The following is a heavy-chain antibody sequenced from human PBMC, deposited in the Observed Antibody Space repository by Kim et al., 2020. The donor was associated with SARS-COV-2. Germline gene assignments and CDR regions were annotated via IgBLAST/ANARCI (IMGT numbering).Heavy chain of an antibody. CDR2: ISSSGSTI. CDR1: GFTFSSYE. V-gene: IGHV3-48*03. CDR3: ARDWRSNYALVFQGYYYGMDV. Sequence: GGSLRLSCAASGFTFSSYEMNWVRQAPGKGLEWVSYISSSGSTIYYADSVKGRFTISRDNAKNSLYLQMNSLRAEDTAVYYCARDWRSNYALVFQGYYYGMDVWGQGTTVTVSS. J-gene: IGHJ6*02. D-gene: IGHD4-4*01.